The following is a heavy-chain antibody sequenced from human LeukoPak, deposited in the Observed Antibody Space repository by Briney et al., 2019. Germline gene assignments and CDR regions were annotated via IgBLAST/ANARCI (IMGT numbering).Heavy chain of an antibody. CDR2: IYHSGST. CDR3: ARNNGYSSSWSLLDY. J-gene: IGHJ4*02. V-gene: IGHV4-4*02. D-gene: IGHD6-13*01. CDR1: GGSISSSNW. Sequence: PSETLSLNCAVSGGSISSSNWWSWVRQPPGKGLEWIGEIYHSGSTNYNPSLKSRVTISVDKSKNQFSLKLSSVTAADTAVYYCARNNGYSSSWSLLDYWGQGTLVTVSS.